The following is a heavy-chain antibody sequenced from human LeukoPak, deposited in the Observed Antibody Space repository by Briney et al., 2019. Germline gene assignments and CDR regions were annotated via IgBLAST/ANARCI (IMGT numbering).Heavy chain of an antibody. J-gene: IGHJ4*02. D-gene: IGHD6-19*01. V-gene: IGHV4-59*01. CDR2: VYYSGST. Sequence: PSETLSLTCTVSGGSINNYYWSWIRQPPGKAVEWIGYVYYSGSTNYNPSLKSRVTISVDSSKTQFSLRLRSATTADTAVYFCARHSRYASGRAFDNWGQGTLVTVSS. CDR1: GGSINNYY. CDR3: ARHSRYASGRAFDN.